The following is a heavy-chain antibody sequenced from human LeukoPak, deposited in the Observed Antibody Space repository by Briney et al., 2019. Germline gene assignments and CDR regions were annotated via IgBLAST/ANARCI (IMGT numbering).Heavy chain of an antibody. CDR3: ARARDTAMVTFPYFDY. V-gene: IGHV1-69*05. J-gene: IGHJ4*02. CDR2: IIPIFGTA. CDR1: GGTFSSYA. D-gene: IGHD5-18*01. Sequence: ASVKVSCKASGGTFSSYAISWVRQAPGQGLEWMGGIIPIFGTANYAQKFQGRVTITTDESTSTAYMELSSLRSDDTAVYYCARARDTAMVTFPYFDYWGQGTLVTVSS.